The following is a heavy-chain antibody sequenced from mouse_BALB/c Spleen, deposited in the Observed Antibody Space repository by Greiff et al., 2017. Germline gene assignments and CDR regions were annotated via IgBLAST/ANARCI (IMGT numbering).Heavy chain of an antibody. Sequence: VQLKESGPGLVKPSQSLSLTCTVTGYSITSDYAWNWIRQFPGNQLEWMGYISYSGSTSYNPSLKSRISITRDTSKNQFFLQLNSVTTEDTATYYCARGYDYDAWFAYWGQGTLVTVSA. CDR2: ISYSGST. D-gene: IGHD2-4*01. CDR1: GYSITSDYA. J-gene: IGHJ3*01. CDR3: ARGYDYDAWFAY. V-gene: IGHV3-2*02.